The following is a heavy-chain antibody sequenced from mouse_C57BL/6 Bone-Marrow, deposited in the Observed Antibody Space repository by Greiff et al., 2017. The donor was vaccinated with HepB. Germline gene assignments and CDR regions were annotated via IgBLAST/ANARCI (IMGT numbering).Heavy chain of an antibody. D-gene: IGHD4-1*01. CDR2: INPSSGYT. V-gene: IGHV1-7*01. CDR3: AINWDLTGDY. J-gene: IGHJ2*01. CDR1: GYTFTSYW. Sequence: VQLQQSGAELAKPGASVKLSCKASGYTFTSYWMHWVKQRPGQGLEWIGYINPSSGYTKYNQKFKDKATLTADKSSSTASMPLRSLTDEDSAVYYCAINWDLTGDYWGQGTTLTVSS.